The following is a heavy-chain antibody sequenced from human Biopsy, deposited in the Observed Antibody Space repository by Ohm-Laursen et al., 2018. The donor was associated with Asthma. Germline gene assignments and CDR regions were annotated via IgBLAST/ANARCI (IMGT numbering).Heavy chain of an antibody. V-gene: IGHV1-2*06. CDR3: ARGQKSAGDRWFDP. D-gene: IGHD6-13*01. CDR1: GYTFTSYY. Sequence: GASVKVSCKASGYTFTSYYMHWVRQAPGQGLEWMGRINPNSGATNYAQKFQGGVTMTRDTSISTAYMEVSRLRSDDTAVYYCARGQKSAGDRWFDPWGQGTLVTVSS. CDR2: INPNSGAT. J-gene: IGHJ5*02.